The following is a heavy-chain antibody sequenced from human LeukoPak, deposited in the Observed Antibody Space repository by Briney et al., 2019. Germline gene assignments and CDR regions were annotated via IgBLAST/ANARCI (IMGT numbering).Heavy chain of an antibody. Sequence: GGSLRLSCAASGFTFSSHSINWVRQAPGKGLEWIATMTVTNKIYYADSVKGRFTISRDNAENSVYLQMNSLRDEDTSVYSCARAQTLFWEFDGFDIWGRGTKVTVSS. CDR3: ARAQTLFWEFDGFDI. V-gene: IGHV3-69-1*01. J-gene: IGHJ3*02. CDR1: GFTFSSHS. D-gene: IGHD3-3*01. CDR2: MTVTNKI.